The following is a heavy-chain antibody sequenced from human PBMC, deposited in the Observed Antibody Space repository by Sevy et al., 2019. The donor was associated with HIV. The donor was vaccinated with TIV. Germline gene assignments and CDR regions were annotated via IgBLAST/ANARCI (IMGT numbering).Heavy chain of an antibody. V-gene: IGHV5-51*01. CDR1: GYSLTNYW. D-gene: IGHD1-26*01. CDR3: AGRSTGIVGSHFDY. J-gene: IGHJ4*02. CDR2: IFPGDNYA. Sequence: GESLKTPRKGSGYSLTNYWIGRVRQMPGKGLEWVGIIFPGDNYARYSPSFQGQVTNSADKSISTAYLQWSSLMASDTAMYYCAGRSTGIVGSHFDYWGQGTLVTVSS.